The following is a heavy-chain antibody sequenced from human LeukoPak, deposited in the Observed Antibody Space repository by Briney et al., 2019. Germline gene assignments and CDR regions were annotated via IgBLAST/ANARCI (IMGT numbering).Heavy chain of an antibody. CDR3: ARTSSGWYGSFDY. V-gene: IGHV1-2*02. D-gene: IGHD6-19*01. CDR1: GYTFTDFY. J-gene: IGHJ4*02. Sequence: ASVKVSCKASGYTFTDFYTHWVRQAPGQGLEWMGWINPDTGGANYAQKFQGRVTMTRDTSISTAYMELSRLTSDDTAVYYCARTSSGWYGSFDYWGQGTLVTVSS. CDR2: INPDTGGA.